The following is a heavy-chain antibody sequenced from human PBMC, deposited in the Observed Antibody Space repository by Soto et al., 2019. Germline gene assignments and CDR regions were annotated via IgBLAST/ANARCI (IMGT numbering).Heavy chain of an antibody. CDR1: GYTFSSNS. CDR3: ARATYTSGGSPTFAMDV. CDR2: INGGNGYA. V-gene: IGHV1-3*01. J-gene: IGHJ6*02. D-gene: IGHD3-10*01. Sequence: ASVKVSCKASGYTFSSNSIHWVRQAPGQELEWMGWINGGNGYAKHSQNFQDRVTLTRDASASTTYMELSSLRSEDTAIFYCARATYTSGGSPTFAMDVWGQGTTVTVSS.